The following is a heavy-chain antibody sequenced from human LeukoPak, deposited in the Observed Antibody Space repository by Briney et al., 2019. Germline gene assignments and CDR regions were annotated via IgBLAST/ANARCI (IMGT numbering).Heavy chain of an antibody. CDR2: ISRDSRTI. Sequence: GGSLGLSCAASGFTFSSYSVNWVRQAPGKGLEWVSIISRDSRTIIYTDSVKGRFAISRDNAKNSLYLQMDSLRAEDTAVYFCAASPPGGPIDYWGQGALVSVSS. J-gene: IGHJ4*02. D-gene: IGHD3-16*01. CDR1: GFTFSSYS. V-gene: IGHV3-21*01. CDR3: AASPPGGPIDY.